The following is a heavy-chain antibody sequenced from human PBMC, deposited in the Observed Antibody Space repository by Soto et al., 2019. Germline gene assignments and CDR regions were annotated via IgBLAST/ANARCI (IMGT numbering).Heavy chain of an antibody. CDR1: GFTFSSYA. Sequence: EVQLLESGGGLVQPGGSLRLSCAASGFTFSSYAMSWVRQAPGKGLEWVSAISGSGGSTYYADSVKGRFTMSRDNSKNTLYPQMNSLRAEDTAVYYCAKGDYYDSSGYLTSFDYWGQGTLVTVSS. J-gene: IGHJ4*02. V-gene: IGHV3-23*01. CDR3: AKGDYYDSSGYLTSFDY. D-gene: IGHD3-22*01. CDR2: ISGSGGST.